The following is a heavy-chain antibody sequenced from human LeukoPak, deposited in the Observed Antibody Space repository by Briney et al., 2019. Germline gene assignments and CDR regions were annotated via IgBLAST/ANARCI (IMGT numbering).Heavy chain of an antibody. V-gene: IGHV1-2*02. CDR3: ARVKRSIWSYDFWSGYFGY. D-gene: IGHD3-3*01. J-gene: IGHJ4*02. CDR2: INPNSGGT. Sequence: GASVKVSCKASGYTFTGYYMHWVRQAPGQGLEWMGWINPNSGGTNYAQKSQGRVTMTRDTSISTAYMELSRLRSDDTAVYYCARVKRSIWSYDFWSGYFGYWGQGTLVTVSS. CDR1: GYTFTGYY.